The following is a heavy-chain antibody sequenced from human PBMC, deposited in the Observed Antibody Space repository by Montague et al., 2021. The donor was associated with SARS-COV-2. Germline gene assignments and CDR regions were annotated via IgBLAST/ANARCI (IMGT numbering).Heavy chain of an antibody. CDR1: GGSVSSGSYY. D-gene: IGHD3-22*01. CDR3: ARERSADYYDGSGYHSYKYGMDV. Sequence: TLSLTCTVSGGSVSSGSYYWSWIRQPAGKGLEWIGRIYTSGSSNNNPSLKSRVTISVDTSKNQFSLKVSSVTAADTAVYYCARERSADYYDGSGYHSYKYGMDVWGQGTTVTVSS. J-gene: IGHJ6*02. V-gene: IGHV4-61*02. CDR2: IYTSGSS.